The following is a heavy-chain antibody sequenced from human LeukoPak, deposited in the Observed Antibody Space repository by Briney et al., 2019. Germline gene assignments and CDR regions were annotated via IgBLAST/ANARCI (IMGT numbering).Heavy chain of an antibody. V-gene: IGHV3-7*01. D-gene: IGHD4-11*01. CDR1: GFTFSTYW. Sequence: GGSLRLSCAASGFTFSTYWMIWVRQTPGKGLEWVASIKQDGSETHYVDSVKGRFTISRDNTKNSLYLQMNSLRAEDTAVYYCARATSSKNVQNVDVWGQGTTVTVSS. J-gene: IGHJ6*02. CDR3: ARATSSKNVQNVDV. CDR2: IKQDGSET.